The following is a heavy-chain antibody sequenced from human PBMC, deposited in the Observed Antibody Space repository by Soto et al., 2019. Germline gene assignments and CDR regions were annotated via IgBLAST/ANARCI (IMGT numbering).Heavy chain of an antibody. CDR1: GFSLSTSGVG. CDR2: IYWDDDK. J-gene: IGHJ4*02. V-gene: IGHV2-5*02. CDR3: AHSLSGVRGVILDY. D-gene: IGHD3-10*01. Sequence: QITLKESGPTLVKPTQTLTLTCTFSGFSLSTSGVGVDWIRQPPGKALEWLALIYWDDDKRYSPSLKSRLTITKDTSKNQVVLTMTNMDPVDTATYYCAHSLSGVRGVILDYWGQGTLVTVSS.